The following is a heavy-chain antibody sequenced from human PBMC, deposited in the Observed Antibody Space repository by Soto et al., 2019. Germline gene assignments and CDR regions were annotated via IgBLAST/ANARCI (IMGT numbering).Heavy chain of an antibody. CDR1: GGSVSSGSYY. V-gene: IGHV4-61*01. CDR3: AREKGYCSSTSCYTRFNWFDP. J-gene: IGHJ5*02. D-gene: IGHD2-2*02. Sequence: SETLSLTCTVSGGSVSSGSYYWIWIRQPPGKGLEWIGYIYYSGSTNYNPSLKSRVTISLDTSKNQFSLKMRSVTAADTAVYYCAREKGYCSSTSCYTRFNWFDPWGQGTLVTVSS. CDR2: IYYSGST.